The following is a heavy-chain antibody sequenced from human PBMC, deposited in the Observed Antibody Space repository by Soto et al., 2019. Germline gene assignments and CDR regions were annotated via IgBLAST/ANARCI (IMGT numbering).Heavy chain of an antibody. D-gene: IGHD3-22*01. V-gene: IGHV3-23*01. CDR3: AKDQDYYDSSGYDY. CDR1: GFTFSSYA. Sequence: GGSLRLSCAASGFTFSSYAMSWVRQAPGKGLEWVSAISGSGGSTYYADSVKGRFTISRDNSKNTLYLQMNSLRAEDTAVYYCAKDQDYYDSSGYDYWGQGTLVTVSS. CDR2: ISGSGGST. J-gene: IGHJ4*02.